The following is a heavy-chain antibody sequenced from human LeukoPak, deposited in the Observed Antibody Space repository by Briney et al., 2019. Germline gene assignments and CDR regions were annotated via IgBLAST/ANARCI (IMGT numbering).Heavy chain of an antibody. CDR3: ARRRLVLRFLEWLPNYFDY. CDR1: GGSISSSSYY. D-gene: IGHD3-3*01. J-gene: IGHJ4*02. CDR2: IYYSGST. Sequence: PSETLSLTCTVSGGSISSSSYYWGWIRQPPGKGLEWIGSIYYSGSTNYNPSLKSRVTISVDTSKNQFSLKLSSVTAADTAVYYCARRRLVLRFLEWLPNYFDYWGQGTLVTVSS. V-gene: IGHV4-39*07.